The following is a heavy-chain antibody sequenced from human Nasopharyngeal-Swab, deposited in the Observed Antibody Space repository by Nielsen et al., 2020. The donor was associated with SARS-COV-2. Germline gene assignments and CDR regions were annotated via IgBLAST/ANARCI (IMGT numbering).Heavy chain of an antibody. J-gene: IGHJ4*02. Sequence: GESLKISCAASGLTFSSYWMHWVRQAPGKGLVWVSRINSDGSSTSYADSAKGRFTISRDNAKNTLYLQMNSLRAEDTAVYYCARSPTDYSNYAFDYWGQGTLVTVSS. CDR2: INSDGSST. CDR1: GLTFSSYW. D-gene: IGHD4-11*01. CDR3: ARSPTDYSNYAFDY. V-gene: IGHV3-74*01.